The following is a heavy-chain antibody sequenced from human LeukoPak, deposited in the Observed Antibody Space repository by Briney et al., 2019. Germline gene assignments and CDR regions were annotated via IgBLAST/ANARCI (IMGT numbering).Heavy chain of an antibody. CDR2: ISSSGSTI. J-gene: IGHJ4*02. Sequence: GGSLRLSCAASGFTFSSYEMNWVRQAPGKGLEWVSYISSSGSTIYYADSVKGRVTISRDNAKNSLYLQMNSLRAEDTAVYYCARDDSRGFAYWGQGTLVTVSS. D-gene: IGHD2-21*01. V-gene: IGHV3-48*03. CDR3: ARDDSRGFAY. CDR1: GFTFSSYE.